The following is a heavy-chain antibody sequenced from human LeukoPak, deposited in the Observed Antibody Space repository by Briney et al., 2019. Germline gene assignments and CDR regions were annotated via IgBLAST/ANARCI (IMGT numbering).Heavy chain of an antibody. CDR3: ARDSVEWYIFDY. CDR1: GFTFSSYW. D-gene: IGHD3-3*01. CDR2: TNRDGSST. J-gene: IGHJ4*02. Sequence: GGSLRLSCAASGFTFSSYWMHWVRQAPGKGPVWVARTNRDGSSTAYADSVKGRFTIPKDNAKNTLYLLMNSLRAEDTAVYYCARDSVEWYIFDYWGRGTLVTVSS. V-gene: IGHV3-74*01.